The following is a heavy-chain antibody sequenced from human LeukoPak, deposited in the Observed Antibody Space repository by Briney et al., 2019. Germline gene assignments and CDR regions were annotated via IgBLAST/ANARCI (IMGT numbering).Heavy chain of an antibody. CDR1: GGSISSSSYS. D-gene: IGHD3-3*01. CDR3: ARGVSVFDFWSGYRS. Sequence: SETLSLTCTVSGGSISSSSYSWGWIRQPPGKGLEWIGEINHSGSTNYNPSLKSRVTISVDTSKNQFSLKLSSVTAADTAVYYCARGVSVFDFWSGYRSWGQGTLVTVSS. CDR2: INHSGST. V-gene: IGHV4-39*07. J-gene: IGHJ4*02.